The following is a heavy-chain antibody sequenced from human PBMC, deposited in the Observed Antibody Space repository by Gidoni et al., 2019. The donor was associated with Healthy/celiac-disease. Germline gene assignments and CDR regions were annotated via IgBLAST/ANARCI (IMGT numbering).Heavy chain of an antibody. CDR3: ARQWPLDY. CDR1: GGSISSSSYS. Sequence: QLQLQESGPGLVKPSETLSLPCTVSGGSISSSSYSWGWIRQPPGKGLEWFGSIYYSGSTYYNPSLKSRVPISVDTSKNQFSLKLSSVTAADTAVYYCARQWPLDYWGQGTLVTVSS. D-gene: IGHD5-12*01. V-gene: IGHV4-39*01. J-gene: IGHJ4*02. CDR2: IYYSGST.